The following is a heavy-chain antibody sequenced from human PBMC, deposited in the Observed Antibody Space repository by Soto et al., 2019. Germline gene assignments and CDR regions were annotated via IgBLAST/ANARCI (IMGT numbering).Heavy chain of an antibody. CDR3: ARVVEAYGDTNVVDWFDP. CDR1: GGSISSGGYY. Sequence: QVQLQESGPGLVKPSQTLSLTCTVSGGSISSGGYYWSWIRQHPGKGLEWIGYIYYSGSTYYNPSLKSRVTISVDTSKNQFSLKLSSVTAADTAVYYCARVVEAYGDTNVVDWFDPWGQGTLVTVSS. CDR2: IYYSGST. V-gene: IGHV4-31*03. J-gene: IGHJ5*02. D-gene: IGHD4-17*01.